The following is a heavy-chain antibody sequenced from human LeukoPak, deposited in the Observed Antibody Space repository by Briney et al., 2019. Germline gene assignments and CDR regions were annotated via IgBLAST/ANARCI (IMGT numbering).Heavy chain of an antibody. CDR3: ARSLYYYGSDSFDI. CDR2: IYYSGST. V-gene: IGHV4-59*01. D-gene: IGHD3-10*01. Sequence: SETLSLTCTVSGGSISSYYWSWIRQPPGKGLEWIGYIYYSGSTSYNPSLKSRVTISVDTSKSQFSLKLSSVTAADTAVYYCARSLYYYGSDSFDIWGQGTMVSVSS. J-gene: IGHJ3*02. CDR1: GGSISSYY.